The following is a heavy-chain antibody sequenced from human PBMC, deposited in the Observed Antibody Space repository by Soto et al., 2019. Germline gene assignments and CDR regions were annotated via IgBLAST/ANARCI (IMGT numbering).Heavy chain of an antibody. CDR3: AREGYCSSTSCYEFWFDP. Sequence: SDTLSLTCTVSGGSISSYYWSWIRQPPGKGLEWIGYIYYSGSTNYNPSLKSRVTISVDTSKNQFSLKLSSVTAADTAVYYCAREGYCSSTSCYEFWFDPWGQGTLVTVSS. CDR2: IYYSGST. CDR1: GGSISSYY. D-gene: IGHD2-2*01. V-gene: IGHV4-59*01. J-gene: IGHJ5*02.